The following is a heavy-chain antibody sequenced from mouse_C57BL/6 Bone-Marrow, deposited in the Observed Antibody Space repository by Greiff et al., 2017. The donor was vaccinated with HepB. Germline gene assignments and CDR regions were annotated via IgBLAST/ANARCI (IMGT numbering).Heavy chain of an antibody. CDR2: IYWDDDK. CDR3: ARRTAFLYAMDY. CDR1: GFSLSTSGMG. J-gene: IGHJ4*01. Sequence: QVTLKESGPGILQSSQTLSLTCSFSGFSLSTSGMGVSWIRQPSGKGLEWLAHIYWDDDKRYNPSLKSRLTISKDTSRNQVFLKITSVDTADTATYYCARRTAFLYAMDYWGQGTSVTVSS. D-gene: IGHD1-2*01. V-gene: IGHV8-12*01.